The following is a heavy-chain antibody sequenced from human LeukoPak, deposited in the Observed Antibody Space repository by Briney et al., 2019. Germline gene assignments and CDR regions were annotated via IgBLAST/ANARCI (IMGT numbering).Heavy chain of an antibody. Sequence: SETLSLACSVSNGSVSSYYWSWIGQPPGEGLERIGWIYHTGSTNYNPSLKSRVTISIDTSKNQFSLKLSSVTAADTAMYFCSRGGRRHYGLGDHVNWFDPWGLGTLVTVSS. CDR3: SRGGRRHYGLGDHVNWFDP. V-gene: IGHV4-59*02. D-gene: IGHD3-10*01. J-gene: IGHJ5*02. CDR1: NGSVSSYY. CDR2: IYHTGST.